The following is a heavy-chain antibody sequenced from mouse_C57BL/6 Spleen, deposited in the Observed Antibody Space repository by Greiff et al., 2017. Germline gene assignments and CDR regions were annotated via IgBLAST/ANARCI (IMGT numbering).Heavy chain of an antibody. D-gene: IGHD2-4*01. CDR3: ARQGDYDGAWFAY. Sequence: EVHLVESGGDLVKPGGSLKLSCAASGFTFSSYGMSWVRQTPDKRLEWVATISSGGSYPYYPDSVKGRFTISRDNAKNTLYLQMSSLKSEDTAMYYCARQGDYDGAWFAYWGQGTLVTVSA. CDR1: GFTFSSYG. J-gene: IGHJ3*01. CDR2: ISSGGSYP. V-gene: IGHV5-6*01.